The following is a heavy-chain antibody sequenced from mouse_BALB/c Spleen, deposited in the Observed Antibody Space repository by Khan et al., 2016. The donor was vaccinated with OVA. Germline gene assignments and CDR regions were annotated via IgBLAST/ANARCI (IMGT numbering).Heavy chain of an antibody. CDR1: GFSLITYG. J-gene: IGHJ4*01. Sequence: QVQLKESGPGLVAPSQSLSITCSVSGFSLITYGVHWVRQSPGKGLEWLGIIWAGGSTNYNSALMSRLSISKDNSKSHVFLKMSSLQTDDTAMYYCARETAYYGDYEAMDYWGQGTSVTVSS. CDR2: IWAGGST. D-gene: IGHD2-13*01. V-gene: IGHV2-9*02. CDR3: ARETAYYGDYEAMDY.